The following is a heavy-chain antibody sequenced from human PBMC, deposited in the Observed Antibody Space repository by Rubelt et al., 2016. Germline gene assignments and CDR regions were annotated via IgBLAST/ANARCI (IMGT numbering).Heavy chain of an antibody. Sequence: QVQLQQWGAGLLKPSETLSLTCAVYGGSFSGYYWSWIRQPPGKGLEWIGEINHSGSTNYNPSLKSRVPISVETSKNPFSLKLSSVTAADTAVYYCARGNKITMAPAYWYFDLWGRGTLVTVSS. CDR3: ARGNKITMAPAYWYFDL. D-gene: IGHD3-10*01. J-gene: IGHJ2*01. CDR1: GGSFSGYY. V-gene: IGHV4-34*01. CDR2: INHSGST.